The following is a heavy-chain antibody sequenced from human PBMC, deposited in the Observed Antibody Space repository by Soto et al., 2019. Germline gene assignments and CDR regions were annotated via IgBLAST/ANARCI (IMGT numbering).Heavy chain of an antibody. CDR1: GGSFSGYY. J-gene: IGHJ4*02. Sequence: SETLSLTCAVYGGSFSGYYWSWIRQPPGKGLEWIGEINHSGSTNYNPSLKSRVTISVDTSKNQFSLKLSSVTAADTAVYYCAREIRTRIGYCTNGVGYTGLTPYFDYWGQGTLVTVSS. D-gene: IGHD2-8*01. CDR2: INHSGST. V-gene: IGHV4-34*01. CDR3: AREIRTRIGYCTNGVGYTGLTPYFDY.